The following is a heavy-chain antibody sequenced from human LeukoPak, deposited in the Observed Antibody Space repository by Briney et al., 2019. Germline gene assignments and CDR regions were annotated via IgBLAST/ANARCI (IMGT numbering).Heavy chain of an antibody. CDR1: GFTFSSYW. V-gene: IGHV3-74*01. D-gene: IGHD2-2*01. Sequence: GGSLRLSCAASGFTFSSYWMHWVRQAPGKGLVWVSRINIDGSTTNYADSVKGRFTISRDNAKNTLYLQMNSLRAEDTAVYYCVRDLRYCTSTSCYDPCFDYWGQGTLVTVSS. J-gene: IGHJ4*02. CDR3: VRDLRYCTSTSCYDPCFDY. CDR2: INIDGSTT.